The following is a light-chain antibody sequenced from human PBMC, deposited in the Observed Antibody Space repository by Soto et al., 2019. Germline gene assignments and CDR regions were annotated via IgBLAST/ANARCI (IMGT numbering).Light chain of an antibody. CDR1: QSVSSSY. V-gene: IGKV3-20*01. Sequence: EIELTQSPGTLSLSQGERAALSCSASQSVSSSYLAWYQQKPGQAPRLLIYGASSRATDAPDRFSGSESGTDFTLTIDRLAPEDSAVYYCQQYSTSPRTFGQGTKVDIK. J-gene: IGKJ1*01. CDR2: GAS. CDR3: QQYSTSPRT.